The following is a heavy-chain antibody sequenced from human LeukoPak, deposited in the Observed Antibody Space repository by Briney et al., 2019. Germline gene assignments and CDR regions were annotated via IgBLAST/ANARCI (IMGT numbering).Heavy chain of an antibody. CDR1: GGSISSYY. CDR2: IFYSGST. D-gene: IGHD3-22*01. Sequence: PSETLSLTCTVSGGSISSYYWSWIRQPPGKGLEWIGYIFYSGSTNYNPSLKSRVTISVDTSKNQFSLKLSSVTAADTAVYYCARHGGQRSGYYYWGQGNLVTVSS. J-gene: IGHJ4*02. CDR3: ARHGGQRSGYYY. V-gene: IGHV4-59*08.